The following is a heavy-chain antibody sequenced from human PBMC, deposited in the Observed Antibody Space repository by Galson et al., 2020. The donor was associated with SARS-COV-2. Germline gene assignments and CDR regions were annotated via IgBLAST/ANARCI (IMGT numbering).Heavy chain of an antibody. CDR3: VRDGLGAGVTNLDY. J-gene: IGHJ4*02. CDR1: GFTFNNYE. CDR2: ITESGGFR. D-gene: IGHD1-26*01. Sequence: GGSLRLSCAASGFTFNNYEMNWVRQAPGKGLEWVSHITESGGFRTYADSVEGRFTISRDNAKKSLSLEMNSLRVEDTAFYYCVRDGLGAGVTNLDYWGQGTLVTV. V-gene: IGHV3-48*03.